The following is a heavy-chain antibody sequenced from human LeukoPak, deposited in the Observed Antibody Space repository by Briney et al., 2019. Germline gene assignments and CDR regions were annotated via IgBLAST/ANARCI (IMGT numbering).Heavy chain of an antibody. D-gene: IGHD6-19*01. Sequence: PSETLSLTCTVSGGSISSSRDYWGWIRQPPGKGLEWIGSIYYSGSTYYNPSLKSRVTISVDTSKNQFSLKLSSVTAANTAVYYCARHVEIAVAGPIDYWGQGTLVTVSS. CDR3: ARHVEIAVAGPIDY. CDR1: GGSISSSRDY. CDR2: IYYSGST. J-gene: IGHJ4*02. V-gene: IGHV4-39*01.